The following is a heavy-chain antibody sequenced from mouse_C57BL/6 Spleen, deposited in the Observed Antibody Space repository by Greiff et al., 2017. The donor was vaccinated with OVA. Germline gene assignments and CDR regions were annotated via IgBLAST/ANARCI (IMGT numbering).Heavy chain of an antibody. V-gene: IGHV5-16*01. Sequence: EVMLVESEGGLVQPGSSMKLSCTASGFTFSDYYMAWVRQVPEKGLEWVANINYDGSSTYYLDSLKSRFIISRDNAKNILYLQMSSLKSEDTATYYCARGGDSKGAMDYWGQGTSVTVSS. J-gene: IGHJ4*01. D-gene: IGHD2-5*01. CDR1: GFTFSDYY. CDR2: INYDGSST. CDR3: ARGGDSKGAMDY.